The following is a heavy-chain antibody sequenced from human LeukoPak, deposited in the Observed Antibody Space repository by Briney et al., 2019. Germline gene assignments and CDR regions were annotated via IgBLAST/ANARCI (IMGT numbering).Heavy chain of an antibody. CDR1: GFTFSNYW. V-gene: IGHV3-74*01. D-gene: IGHD3-10*01. CDR2: INPDGSNT. J-gene: IGHJ4*02. CDR3: AKNLHYGSADY. Sequence: GGSLRLSCAASGFTFSNYWMHWVRQDPGKGLVWVSYINPDGSNTNYADSVRGRFTISRDNAKNALYLQMNSLRAEDTAVYYCAKNLHYGSADYWGQGTLVSVSS.